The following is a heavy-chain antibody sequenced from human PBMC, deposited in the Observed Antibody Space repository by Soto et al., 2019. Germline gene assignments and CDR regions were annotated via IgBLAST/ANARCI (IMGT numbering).Heavy chain of an antibody. CDR2: INPNSGGT. Sequence: ASVKVSCKASGYTFIGYYIHWVRQAPGQGLEWMGWINPNSGGTNYAQRFQGWVTMTRDRSISTAYMELSRLKSDDTAVYYCARGGRGLASLGYYGMDVWGQGTTVTVSS. J-gene: IGHJ6*02. V-gene: IGHV1-2*04. D-gene: IGHD3-22*01. CDR1: GYTFIGYY. CDR3: ARGGRGLASLGYYGMDV.